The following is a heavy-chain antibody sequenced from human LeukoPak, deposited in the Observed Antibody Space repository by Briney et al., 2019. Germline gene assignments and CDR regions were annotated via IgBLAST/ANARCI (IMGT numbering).Heavy chain of an antibody. D-gene: IGHD3-22*01. CDR3: ARDRNYDSNGYSGDAMDV. CDR1: GYTFTGYY. V-gene: IGHV1-2*02. J-gene: IGHJ6*02. Sequence: ASVKVSCKASGYTFTGYYMHWVRQAPGQGLEWMGWIYPHNGGTNCAQKFQARVTMTRDTSITTAYMELSRLTSDDTAVYYCARDRNYDSNGYSGDAMDVWGQGTTVTVSS. CDR2: IYPHNGGT.